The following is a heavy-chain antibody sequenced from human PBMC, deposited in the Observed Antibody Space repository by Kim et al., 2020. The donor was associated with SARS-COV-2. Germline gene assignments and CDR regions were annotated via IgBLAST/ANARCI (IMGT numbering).Heavy chain of an antibody. J-gene: IGHJ4*01. Sequence: GGSLRLSCAASGFSFSTYGMHWVRQAPGKGLEWVAVISFDGSNRYYGDSVKGRITISRDNSKNTLYLQMNSLRPEDTAVYYCAKARTSSGYSTSLDHWG. D-gene: IGHD3-22*01. V-gene: IGHV3-30*18. CDR2: ISFDGSNR. CDR1: GFSFSTYG. CDR3: AKARTSSGYSTSLDH.